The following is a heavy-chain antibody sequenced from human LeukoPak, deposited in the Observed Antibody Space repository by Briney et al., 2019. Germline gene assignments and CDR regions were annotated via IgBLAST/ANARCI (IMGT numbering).Heavy chain of an antibody. CDR2: ISYGGYTK. V-gene: IGHV3-30*19. CDR3: ARPLQTDYYDSSGYFPFGY. Sequence: GGSLRLSCAASGFTFSSYDMHWVRQAPGKGLEWVADISYGGYTKDYADSVKGRFTISRDNSKNSLYLQMNSLRAEDTAVYYCARPLQTDYYDSSGYFPFGYWGQGTLVTASS. J-gene: IGHJ4*02. D-gene: IGHD3-22*01. CDR1: GFTFSSYD.